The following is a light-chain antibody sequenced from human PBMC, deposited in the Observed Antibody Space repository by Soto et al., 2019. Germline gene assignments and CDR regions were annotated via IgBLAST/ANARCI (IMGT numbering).Light chain of an antibody. J-gene: IGKJ1*01. V-gene: IGKV3-20*01. CDR3: QQYVSSVT. Sequence: EIVLTQSPGSLSLSPGERATLSCRASQSVDSSFFAWYQQKPGQAPRLLIYGASNRATGITYRFSDSGSGTDVTLTISRLEPEDFAVYYCQQYVSSVTFGQGTKVEIK. CDR2: GAS. CDR1: QSVDSSF.